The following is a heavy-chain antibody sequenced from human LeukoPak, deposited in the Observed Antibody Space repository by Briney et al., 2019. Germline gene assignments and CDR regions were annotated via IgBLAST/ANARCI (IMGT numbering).Heavy chain of an antibody. J-gene: IGHJ6*03. Sequence: GGSLRLSCAASGFTFDDYGMSWVRQAPGKGLEWVSGINWNGGSTGYADSVKGRFTISRDNAKNSLYLQMNSLRAEDTAVYYCAREGPDILTGYYRSYYYYMDVWGKGTTVTISS. CDR1: GFTFDDYG. CDR3: AREGPDILTGYYRSYYYYMDV. D-gene: IGHD3-9*01. CDR2: INWNGGST. V-gene: IGHV3-20*04.